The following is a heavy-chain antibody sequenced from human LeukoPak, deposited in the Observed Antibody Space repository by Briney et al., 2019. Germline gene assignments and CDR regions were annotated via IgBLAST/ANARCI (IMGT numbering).Heavy chain of an antibody. Sequence: ASVKVSCKASVYNFTSYAMRWVRQAPGQRLDWMGRINAGNGNTKYSQKFQGRVTITRDTSASTAYMELSSLRSEDTAVYYCARALGVVVPAAIFAFDIWGQGTMVTVSS. V-gene: IGHV1-3*01. D-gene: IGHD2-2*01. J-gene: IGHJ3*02. CDR3: ARALGVVVPAAIFAFDI. CDR1: VYNFTSYA. CDR2: INAGNGNT.